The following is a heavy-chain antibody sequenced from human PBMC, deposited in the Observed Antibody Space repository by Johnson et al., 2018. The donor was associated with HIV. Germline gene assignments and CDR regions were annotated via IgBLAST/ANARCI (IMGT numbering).Heavy chain of an antibody. V-gene: IGHV3-30*03. Sequence: QVQLVESGGGVVRPGGSLRLSCAASGFTFDDYGMSWVRQAPGKGLEWVAVISYDGSNKYYADSVKGRFTLSRDNSKNTLYLQMNSLRAGDTAVYYCARDTWIFGVVIGRSDAFDSWGQGTMVTVSS. J-gene: IGHJ3*02. D-gene: IGHD3-3*01. CDR2: ISYDGSNK. CDR1: GFTFDDYG. CDR3: ARDTWIFGVVIGRSDAFDS.